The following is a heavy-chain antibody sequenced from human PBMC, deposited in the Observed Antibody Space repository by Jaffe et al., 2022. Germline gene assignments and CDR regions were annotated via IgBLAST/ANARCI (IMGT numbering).Heavy chain of an antibody. CDR2: IYTSGST. V-gene: IGHV4-61*02. CDR3: ARGTRDYDILTGYYHKWFDY. J-gene: IGHJ4*02. CDR1: GGSISSGSYY. Sequence: QVQLQESGPGLVKPSQTLSLTCTVSGGSISSGSYYWSWIRQPAGKGLEWIGRIYTSGSTNYNPSLKSRVTISVDTSKNQFSLKLSSVTAADTAVYYCARGTRDYDILTGYYHKWFDYWGQGTLVTVSS. D-gene: IGHD3-9*01.